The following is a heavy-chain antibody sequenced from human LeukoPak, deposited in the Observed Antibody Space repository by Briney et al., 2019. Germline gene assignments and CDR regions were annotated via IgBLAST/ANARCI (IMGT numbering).Heavy chain of an antibody. Sequence: SETLSLTCTVSGGSISSGSYYWSWIRQPAGKGLEWIGRIYTSGSTNYNPSLKSRVTISVDTSKNQFSLKLSSVTAADTAVYYCARTPYCGGDCYSEYFDYWGQGTLVTVSS. J-gene: IGHJ4*02. D-gene: IGHD2-21*02. CDR3: ARTPYCGGDCYSEYFDY. CDR2: IYTSGST. CDR1: GGSISSGSYY. V-gene: IGHV4-61*02.